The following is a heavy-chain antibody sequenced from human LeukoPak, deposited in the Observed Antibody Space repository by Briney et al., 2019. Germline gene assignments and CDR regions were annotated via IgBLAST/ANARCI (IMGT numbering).Heavy chain of an antibody. Sequence: ASVKVSCKVSGYTLTELSMHWVRQAPGKGLEWMGGFDPEDGETIYAQKFQGRVTMTEDTSTDTAYMELSSLRSEDTAVYYCATGPLWTYYYGSGSPLDYWGQGTLVTVSS. J-gene: IGHJ4*02. D-gene: IGHD3-10*01. V-gene: IGHV1-24*01. CDR2: FDPEDGET. CDR1: GYTLTELS. CDR3: ATGPLWTYYYGSGSPLDY.